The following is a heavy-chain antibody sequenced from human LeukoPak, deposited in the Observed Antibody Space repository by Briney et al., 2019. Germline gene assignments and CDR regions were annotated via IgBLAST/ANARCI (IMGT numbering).Heavy chain of an antibody. CDR2: IYHSGST. CDR3: AREENGWFDP. J-gene: IGHJ5*02. V-gene: IGHV4-30-2*01. Sequence: PSETLSLTCAASGGSISSGGYSWSWIRQPPGKGLEWIGYIYHSGSTYYNPSLKSRVTISVDRSKNQFSLKLSSVTAADTAVYYCAREENGWFDPWGQGTLVTVSS. CDR1: GGSISSGGYS.